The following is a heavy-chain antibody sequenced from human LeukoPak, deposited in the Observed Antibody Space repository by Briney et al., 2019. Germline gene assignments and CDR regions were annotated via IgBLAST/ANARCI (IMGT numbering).Heavy chain of an antibody. D-gene: IGHD5-18*01. J-gene: IGHJ4*02. V-gene: IGHV3-74*01. CDR1: GFTFSSYW. Sequence: SGGSLRLSCAASGFTFSSYWMHWVRPAPGKGLVWVSRINSDGSSTSYADFVKGRFTISRDNAKNTLYLQMNSLRAEDRAVYYCAREMSGYSPFDYWGQGTLVTVSS. CDR2: INSDGSST. CDR3: AREMSGYSPFDY.